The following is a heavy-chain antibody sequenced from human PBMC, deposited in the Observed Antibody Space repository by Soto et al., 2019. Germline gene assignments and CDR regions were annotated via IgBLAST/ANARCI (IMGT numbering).Heavy chain of an antibody. CDR3: ARVDEAMVDYYYYYGMDV. J-gene: IGHJ6*02. D-gene: IGHD5-18*01. CDR2: IIPIFGTA. CDR1: GGTFSSSA. Sequence: SVKVSCKASGGTFSSSAISWGRQAPGQGLEWMGGIIPIFGTANYAQKFQGRVTITADESTSTAYMELSSLRSEDTAVYYCARVDEAMVDYYYYYGMDVWGQGTTVTVSS. V-gene: IGHV1-69*13.